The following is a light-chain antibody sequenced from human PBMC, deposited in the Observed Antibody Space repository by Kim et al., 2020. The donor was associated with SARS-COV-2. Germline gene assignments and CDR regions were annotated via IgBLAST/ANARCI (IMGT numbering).Light chain of an antibody. CDR2: AAS. J-gene: IGKJ4*01. V-gene: IGKV1-9*01. CDR3: RQLSSYPRLT. CDR1: QGISSY. Sequence: DIQLTQSPSFLSASVGDRVTITCRASQGISSYLAWYQQIPGKAPSPLIFAASTLQSGVPSRFSGSGSGTEFTLTISSLQPEDFAPYFCRQLSSYPRLTFGGGTKVDIK.